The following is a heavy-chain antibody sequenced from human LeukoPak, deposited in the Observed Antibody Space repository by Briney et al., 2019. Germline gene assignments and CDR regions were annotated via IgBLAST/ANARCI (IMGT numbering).Heavy chain of an antibody. D-gene: IGHD3-10*01. CDR1: GGSFSGYY. V-gene: IGHV4-34*01. J-gene: IGHJ4*02. CDR3: ASGTYGE. Sequence: PSETLSLTCAVYGGSFSGYYWSWIRPPPGKGLEWIGEINHSGSTNYNPSLKSRVPISVDTSKNQFSLKLSSVTAAHTAVYFCASGTYGEGGQGTLVTVSS. CDR2: INHSGST.